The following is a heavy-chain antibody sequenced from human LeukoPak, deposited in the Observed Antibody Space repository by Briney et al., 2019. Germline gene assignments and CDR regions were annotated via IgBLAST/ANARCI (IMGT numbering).Heavy chain of an antibody. D-gene: IGHD6-6*01. Sequence: SETLSLTCDVSGSSIDSTNWWNWVRQPPGKGLEWIGEIHHDGRINYNPSLKSRVTLSVDKSKNQFSLRLNSVTAADTAVYYCARGDSRATGAARHFDYWGQGTLVTVSS. CDR2: IHHDGRI. J-gene: IGHJ4*02. V-gene: IGHV4/OR15-8*01. CDR1: GSSIDSTNW. CDR3: ARGDSRATGAARHFDY.